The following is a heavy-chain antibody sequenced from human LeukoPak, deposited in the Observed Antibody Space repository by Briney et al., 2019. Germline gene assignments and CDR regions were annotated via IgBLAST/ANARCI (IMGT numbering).Heavy chain of an antibody. CDR2: INHSGST. CDR1: GGSFSGYY. J-gene: IGHJ4*02. CDR3: ARADGGNPPPPRVYFDY. V-gene: IGHV4-34*01. Sequence: PSETLSLTCAVYGGSFSGYYWSWIRQPPGKGLEWIGEINHSGSTNHNPSLKSRVTISVDTSKNQFSLKLSPGTPADTAVYYYARADGGNPPPPRVYFDYWGQGTLVTVSS. D-gene: IGHD4-23*01.